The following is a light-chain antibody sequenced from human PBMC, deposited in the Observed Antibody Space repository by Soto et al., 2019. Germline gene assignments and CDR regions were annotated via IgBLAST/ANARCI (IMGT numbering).Light chain of an antibody. Sequence: EIVLTQSPGTLSLSPGERATLSCRASQSVNSDFLAWYQQKSGQAPRLLIYGASGRATGISDRFSGSGSGTDFTLTISRLEPEDFALYYCQQYGSSPPTFGQGTKVEIK. CDR1: QSVNSDF. CDR2: GAS. V-gene: IGKV3-20*01. J-gene: IGKJ1*01. CDR3: QQYGSSPPT.